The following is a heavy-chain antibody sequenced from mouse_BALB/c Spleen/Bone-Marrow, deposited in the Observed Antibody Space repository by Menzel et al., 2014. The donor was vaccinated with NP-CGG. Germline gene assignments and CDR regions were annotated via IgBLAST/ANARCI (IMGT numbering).Heavy chain of an antibody. CDR2: INPDSSTI. CDR1: GFDFSGYW. V-gene: IGHV4-1*02. CDR3: ARPDGNPVGFTY. J-gene: IGHJ3*01. Sequence: EVKLMESGGGLVQPGGSLKLSCAASGFDFSGYWMSWVRQAPVKGLEWIGEINPDSSTINYSPSLRDKFIISRDNAKNTLYLQMSKVRSEDTALYYCARPDGNPVGFTYWGQGTLVTVSA. D-gene: IGHD2-1*01.